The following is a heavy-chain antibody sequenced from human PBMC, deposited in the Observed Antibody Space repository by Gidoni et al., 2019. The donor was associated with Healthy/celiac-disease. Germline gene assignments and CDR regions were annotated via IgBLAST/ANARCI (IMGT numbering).Heavy chain of an antibody. CDR1: GFSLSTSGMR. J-gene: IGHJ4*02. Sequence: TFSGFSLSTSGMRVSWIRQPPGKALEWLACIDWDDDKFYSTSLKTRLTISKDTSKNQVVLTMTNMDPVDTATYYCARMSIAAAGNFFDYWGQGTLVTVSS. V-gene: IGHV2-70*04. CDR3: ARMSIAAAGNFFDY. CDR2: IDWDDDK. D-gene: IGHD6-13*01.